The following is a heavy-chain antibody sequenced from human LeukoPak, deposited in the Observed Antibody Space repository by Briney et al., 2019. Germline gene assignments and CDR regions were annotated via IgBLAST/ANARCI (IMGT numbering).Heavy chain of an antibody. J-gene: IGHJ6*03. D-gene: IGHD6-13*01. CDR3: AGRDSYSSSWYEDYYYYYYMDV. Sequence: GGSLRLSCAASGFTFSNYWMSWVRQAPGKGLEWVANIKQDGSEEYYMDSARGRFTISRDNAKNSLFLQMNSLRAEDTAVYYCAGRDSYSSSWYEDYYYYYYMDVWGKGTTVTVSS. V-gene: IGHV3-7*01. CDR2: IKQDGSEE. CDR1: GFTFSNYW.